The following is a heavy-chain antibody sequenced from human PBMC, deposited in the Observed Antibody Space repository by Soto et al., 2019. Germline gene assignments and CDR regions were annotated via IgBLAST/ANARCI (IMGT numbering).Heavy chain of an antibody. J-gene: IGHJ6*02. Sequence: GGPLRLSCAASGFTFSSYGMHWVRQAPGKGLEWVAVIWYDGSNKYYADPVKGRFTISRENSKKKLDLQMKSLRAEDTAVYYCARDPGIAVAGTDFYYYYYGMDVWGQGTTVTVSS. D-gene: IGHD6-19*01. CDR2: IWYDGSNK. V-gene: IGHV3-33*01. CDR1: GFTFSSYG. CDR3: ARDPGIAVAGTDFYYYYYGMDV.